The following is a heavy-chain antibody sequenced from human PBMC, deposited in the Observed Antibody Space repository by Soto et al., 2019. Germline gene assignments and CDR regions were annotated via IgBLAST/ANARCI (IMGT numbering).Heavy chain of an antibody. CDR3: AKLSFRSSSWPIDY. D-gene: IGHD6-13*01. CDR1: GFTFSSYG. V-gene: IGHV3-30*18. J-gene: IGHJ4*02. Sequence: GGSLRLSCAASGFTFSSYGMHWVRQAPGKGLEWVAVISYDGSNKYYADSVKGRFTISRDNSKNTLYLQMNSLRAEDTAVYYCAKLSFRSSSWPIDYWGQGTLVTVSS. CDR2: ISYDGSNK.